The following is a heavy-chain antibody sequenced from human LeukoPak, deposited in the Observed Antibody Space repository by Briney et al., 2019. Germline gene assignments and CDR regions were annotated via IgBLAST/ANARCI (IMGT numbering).Heavy chain of an antibody. CDR2: IGGSGGST. CDR3: AKVETAAAATLRGFDY. CDR1: GFTFSSYA. Sequence: PGGSLRLSCAASGFTFSSYAMSWVRRAPGKGLEWVSSIGGSGGSTYYADSVKGRFTISRDNSKNTLYLQMNSLRAEDTAVYYCAKVETAAAATLRGFDYWGQGTLVTVSS. J-gene: IGHJ4*02. D-gene: IGHD6-13*01. V-gene: IGHV3-23*01.